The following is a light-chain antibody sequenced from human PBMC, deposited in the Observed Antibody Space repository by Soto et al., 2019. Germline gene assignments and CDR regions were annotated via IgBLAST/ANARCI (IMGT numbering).Light chain of an antibody. J-gene: IGKJ4*01. CDR3: KKYNSAPLS. Sequence: DVQMTQSPSSLSAFVGDRVTITCRASQGIAPYLAWFQQKPGKVPKLLIYATSTLQSGVPSRFSGSGSGTDFNLTISSLQPEDVGTYYCKKYNSAPLSFGGGTKVEIK. V-gene: IGKV1-27*01. CDR2: ATS. CDR1: QGIAPY.